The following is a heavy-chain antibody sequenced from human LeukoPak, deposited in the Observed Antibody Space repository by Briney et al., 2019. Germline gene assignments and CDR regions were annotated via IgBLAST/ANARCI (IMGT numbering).Heavy chain of an antibody. D-gene: IGHD6-19*01. CDR1: GGSISSSSYY. J-gene: IGHJ4*02. V-gene: IGHV4-39*01. CDR3: ARYPYSGISGWQAFGY. Sequence: PSETLSLTCTVSGGSISSSSYYWGWIRQPPGQGLEWIGTIPYSGNAYYSPSLKSRVTISVDTSKNQFSLKVSSVTAADTAVYYCARYPYSGISGWQAFGYWGQGTLVTVSS. CDR2: IPYSGNA.